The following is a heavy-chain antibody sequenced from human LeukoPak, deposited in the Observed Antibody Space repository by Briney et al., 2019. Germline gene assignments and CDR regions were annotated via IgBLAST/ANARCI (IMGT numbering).Heavy chain of an antibody. V-gene: IGHV1-8*01. J-gene: IGHJ4*02. CDR3: ARWRDSGYDPEFDY. CDR1: GYTFTTYD. Sequence: ASVKVSCKASGYTFTTYDINWVRQATGQGLEWMGWMNPNSGNTGYAQKFQGRVTMTRTTSISTAYMELSSLRSEDTAVYYCARWRDSGYDPEFDYWGQGTLVTVSS. D-gene: IGHD5-12*01. CDR2: MNPNSGNT.